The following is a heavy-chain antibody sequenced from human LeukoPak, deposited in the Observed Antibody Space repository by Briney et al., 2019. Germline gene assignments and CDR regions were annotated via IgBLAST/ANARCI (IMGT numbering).Heavy chain of an antibody. J-gene: IGHJ2*01. V-gene: IGHV4-31*03. CDR3: ARDPLPPSYGGEGDL. CDR1: GVSISSGGYY. CDR2: IYYSGST. Sequence: SETLSLTCTVSGVSISSGGYYWSWLRQHPGKGLEWIVYIYYSGSTYYNPYLKSRFTISVDTSKNPFSLKLSSVTAADTAVYYCARDPLPPSYGGEGDLWGRGTLVTVSS. D-gene: IGHD4-23*01.